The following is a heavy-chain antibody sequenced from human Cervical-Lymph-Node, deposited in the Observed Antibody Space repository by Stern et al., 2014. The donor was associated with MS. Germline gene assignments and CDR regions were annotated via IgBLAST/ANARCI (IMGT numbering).Heavy chain of an antibody. V-gene: IGHV1-69*06. J-gene: IGHJ4*02. CDR1: GGTFSNYA. Sequence: VQLLESGAVVKKPGSSVKVSCKASGGTFSNYAVIWVRQAPGQGLEWMGGIIPMDDTTTDVQKFQGRVRITADKYTGTAYLEVSGLRPEDTALYFCASNLLGYCSGGYCYSDNWGQGTLVTVSS. D-gene: IGHD2-15*01. CDR2: IIPMDDTT. CDR3: ASNLLGYCSGGYCYSDN.